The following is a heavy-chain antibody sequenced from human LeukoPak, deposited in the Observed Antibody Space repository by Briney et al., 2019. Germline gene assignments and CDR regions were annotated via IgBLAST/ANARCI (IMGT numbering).Heavy chain of an antibody. D-gene: IGHD6-13*01. V-gene: IGHV3-48*01. J-gene: IGHJ6*03. CDR3: ARVRARIVAALPRGFYYMDV. CDR1: GFTFSSYE. Sequence: GGSLRLSCAASGFTFSSYEMNWVRQAPGKGLEWVSYISSSSSTIYYADSVKGRFTISRDNAKNSLYLQMNSLRAEDTAVYYCARVRARIVAALPRGFYYMDVWGKGTTVTVSS. CDR2: ISSSSSTI.